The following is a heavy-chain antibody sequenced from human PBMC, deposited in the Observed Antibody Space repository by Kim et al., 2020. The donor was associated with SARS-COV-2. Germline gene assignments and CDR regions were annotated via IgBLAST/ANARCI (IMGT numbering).Heavy chain of an antibody. D-gene: IGHD1-26*01. CDR1: GFTFSSYA. CDR3: ALLMGATPASFDF. CDR2: ISYDGSNK. Sequence: GGSLRLSCAASGFTFSSYAMHWVRQAPGKGLEWVTVISYDGSNKYYADSVKGRFTISRDNSKNTLYLRMNSLRVGDTAVYYCALLMGATPASFDFWGQGTLVTVSS. V-gene: IGHV3-30*04. J-gene: IGHJ4*02.